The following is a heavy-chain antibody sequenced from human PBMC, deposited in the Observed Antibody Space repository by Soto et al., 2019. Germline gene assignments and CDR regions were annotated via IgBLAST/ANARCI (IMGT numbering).Heavy chain of an antibody. V-gene: IGHV3-30*18. CDR3: AKDRRAYYDFWSGYSDYYYGMDV. CDR1: GFTFSSYG. CDR2: ISYDGSNK. Sequence: QVQLVESGGGVVQPGRSLRLSCAASGFTFSSYGMHWVRQAPGKGLEWVAVISYDGSNKYYADSVKGRFTISRDNSKNTLYLQMNSLRAEDTAVYYCAKDRRAYYDFWSGYSDYYYGMDVW. J-gene: IGHJ6*01. D-gene: IGHD3-3*01.